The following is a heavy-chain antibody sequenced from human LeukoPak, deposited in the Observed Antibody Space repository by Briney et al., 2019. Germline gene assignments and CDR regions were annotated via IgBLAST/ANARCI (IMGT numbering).Heavy chain of an antibody. Sequence: GGSLRLSCAASGFTFSSYSMNWVRQAPGKGLEWISYISSSSSFIYYADSVKGRFTISRDNAKNTLYLQMNSLRAEDTAVYYCANHGMVRGVRDFYYMDVWGKGTTVTVSS. CDR3: ANHGMVRGVRDFYYMDV. J-gene: IGHJ6*03. CDR1: GFTFSSYS. CDR2: ISSSSSFI. D-gene: IGHD3-10*01. V-gene: IGHV3-48*01.